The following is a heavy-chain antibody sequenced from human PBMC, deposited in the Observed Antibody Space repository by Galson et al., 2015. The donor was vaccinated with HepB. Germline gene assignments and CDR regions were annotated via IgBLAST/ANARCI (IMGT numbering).Heavy chain of an antibody. CDR3: AREVNYVRDY. D-gene: IGHD3-10*02. CDR1: GYTFTSYG. Sequence: SVKVSCKASGYTFTSYGLSWVRQAPGHGPEWMGWISTYSGNTNYAQKFQDRVTMTTDTSTSTAYMELRSLRSDDTAVYYCAREVNYVRDYWGQGTLVTVSS. CDR2: ISTYSGNT. V-gene: IGHV1-18*01. J-gene: IGHJ4*02.